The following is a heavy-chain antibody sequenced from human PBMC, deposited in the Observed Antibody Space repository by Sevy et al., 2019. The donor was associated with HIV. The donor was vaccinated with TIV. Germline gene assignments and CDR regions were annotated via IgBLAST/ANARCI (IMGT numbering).Heavy chain of an antibody. Sequence: ASVKVSCKASGYTFTGYYMHWVRQAPGQGLEWMGWINPNSGGTNYAQKFQGRVTMTRDTSISTAYMELSRLRSDDTAGYYSARDPGLCSAYYFLATPPYGMDVWGQGTTVTVSS. CDR3: ARDPGLCSAYYFLATPPYGMDV. CDR2: INPNSGGT. V-gene: IGHV1-2*02. D-gene: IGHD3-3*01. CDR1: GYTFTGYY. J-gene: IGHJ6*02.